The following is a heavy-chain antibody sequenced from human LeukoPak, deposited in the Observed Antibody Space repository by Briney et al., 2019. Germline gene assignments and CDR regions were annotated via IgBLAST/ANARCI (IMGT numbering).Heavy chain of an antibody. J-gene: IGHJ4*02. Sequence: GGSLRLSCAVSGITLSNYGMSWVRQAPGKGLEWVSAISGSGGSTYYADSVKGRFTISRDNSKNTLYLQMNSLRAEDTAVYYCTTGSGPHWGQGTLVTVSS. CDR1: GITLSNYG. CDR3: TTGSGPH. D-gene: IGHD3-10*01. V-gene: IGHV3-23*01. CDR2: ISGSGGST.